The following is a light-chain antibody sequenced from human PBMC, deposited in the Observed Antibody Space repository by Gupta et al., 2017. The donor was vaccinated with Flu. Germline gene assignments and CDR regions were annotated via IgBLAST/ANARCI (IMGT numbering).Light chain of an antibody. CDR1: TGDATSGHY. Sequence: QPVVTPESSLTVSQGGTVTLTCGSSTGDATSGHYVYWFQQKPGQAPRTLIYERYKKHSWTPAPFSCSLLGGKAALTLSGAQPDDEADYYCLVSSSGARRVFGGGTKLTVL. CDR3: LVSSSGARRV. J-gene: IGLJ3*02. V-gene: IGLV7-46*01. CDR2: ERY.